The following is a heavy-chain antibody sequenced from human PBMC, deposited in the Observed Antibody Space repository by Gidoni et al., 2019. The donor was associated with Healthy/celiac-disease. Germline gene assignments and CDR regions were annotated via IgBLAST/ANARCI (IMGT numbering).Heavy chain of an antibody. Sequence: QVQLVQSGAEVKKPVSSVKVSCNASGCTFSSYAISWVRQAPGQGLEWMGGIIPIFGTANDAQKFQGRVTITADKSTRTAYMERSSLRSEDTAVYYCARGPNHSTGTDYWGQGTLVTVSS. D-gene: IGHD1-1*01. J-gene: IGHJ4*02. V-gene: IGHV1-69*06. CDR1: GCTFSSYA. CDR3: ARGPNHSTGTDY. CDR2: IIPIFGTA.